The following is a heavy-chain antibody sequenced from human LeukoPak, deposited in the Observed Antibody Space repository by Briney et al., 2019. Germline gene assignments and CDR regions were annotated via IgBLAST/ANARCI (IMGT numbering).Heavy chain of an antibody. D-gene: IGHD1-7*01. CDR3: AQTGTTAPYFDY. CDR2: ISGSGGST. CDR1: GFTFSSYA. J-gene: IGHJ4*02. V-gene: IGHV3-23*01. Sequence: GGSLGLSCAASGFTFSSYAMSWVRQAPGKGLEWVSAISGSGGSTYYADSVKGRFTISRDNSKNTLYLQMNSLRAEDTSVYYCAQTGTTAPYFDYWGQGTLVTVSS.